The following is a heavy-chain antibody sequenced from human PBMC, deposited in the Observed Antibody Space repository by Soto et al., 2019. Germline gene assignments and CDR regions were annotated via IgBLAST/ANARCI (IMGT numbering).Heavy chain of an antibody. D-gene: IGHD2-2*01. V-gene: IGHV3-11*01. CDR1: GFTFSDYY. Sequence: QVQLVESVGGLVKPGGSLRLSCAASGFTFSDYYMSWIRQAPGKGLEWVSYISSSGSTIYYADSVKGRFTISRDNAKKSLFLQMNRLRAEDTAVYYCARDLGTSGTRVYGMDVWGQGTTVTVSS. J-gene: IGHJ6*02. CDR2: ISSSGSTI. CDR3: ARDLGTSGTRVYGMDV.